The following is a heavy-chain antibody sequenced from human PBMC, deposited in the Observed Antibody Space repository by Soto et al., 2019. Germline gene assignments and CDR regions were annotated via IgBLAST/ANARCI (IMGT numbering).Heavy chain of an antibody. D-gene: IGHD2-15*01. CDR2: ISAYNGNT. J-gene: IGHJ3*02. CDR1: GYTFTSYG. Sequence: ASVKVSCKASGYTFTSYGISWVRQAPGQGLEWMGWISAYNGNTNYAQKLQGRVTMTTDTSTSTAYMELRSLRSDDTAVYYCASDVNCSGGSCYGAARAFDIWGQGTMVTVS. CDR3: ASDVNCSGGSCYGAARAFDI. V-gene: IGHV1-18*01.